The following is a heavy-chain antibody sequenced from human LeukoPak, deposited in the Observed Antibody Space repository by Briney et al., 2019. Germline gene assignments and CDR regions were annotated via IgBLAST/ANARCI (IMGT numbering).Heavy chain of an antibody. Sequence: ASVKVSCKASGYTFTGYYMHWVRQALGQRLEWMGWINPNSGGTNYAQQFQGRVTMTRDTSISTAYMELSRLRSDDTAVYYCARDWPDCSGGSCYYNYWGQGTLVTVSS. CDR3: ARDWPDCSGGSCYYNY. J-gene: IGHJ4*02. CDR2: INPNSGGT. CDR1: GYTFTGYY. D-gene: IGHD2-15*01. V-gene: IGHV1-2*02.